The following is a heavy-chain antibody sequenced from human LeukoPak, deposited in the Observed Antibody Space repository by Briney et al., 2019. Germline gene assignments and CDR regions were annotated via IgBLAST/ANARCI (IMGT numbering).Heavy chain of an antibody. CDR3: ARLNRIVVGADFYY. CDR1: GYSYKNYW. Sequence: GESLKISCKGSGYSYKNYWIAWVRQMPGKGLEWMGTIYPGDSDTRYSPSFQGQVTISADKSISTAYLQWSSLKASDTAMYYCARLNRIVVGADFYYWGQGTLVTVSS. CDR2: IYPGDSDT. V-gene: IGHV5-51*01. J-gene: IGHJ4*02. D-gene: IGHD2-21*01.